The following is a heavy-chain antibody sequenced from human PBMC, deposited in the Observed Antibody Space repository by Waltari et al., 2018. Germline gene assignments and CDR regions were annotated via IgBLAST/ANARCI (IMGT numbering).Heavy chain of an antibody. CDR1: GGSISICNYY. CDR2: FDYTGSP. Sequence: QLQPQESGPGLVKTSETVSPTCTVSGGSISICNYYYTWIRQPPGKGPEWMVSFDYTGSPHYNPSLNSRVIISVDMSKTQFYLKLNSVTAADTAVYYCARHHHNSWFDYWGQGILVTVSS. CDR3: ARHHHNSWFDY. V-gene: IGHV4-39*01. J-gene: IGHJ5*01.